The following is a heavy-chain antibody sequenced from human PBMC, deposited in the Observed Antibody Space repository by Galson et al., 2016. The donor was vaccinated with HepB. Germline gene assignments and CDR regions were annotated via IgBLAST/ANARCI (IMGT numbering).Heavy chain of an antibody. Sequence: QVQLKESGPGLVKPSETLSLTCTVSGGSISSSGYYWGWIRQPPGKGLEWIGSIYYSGTTYYNPSLESRVTISVDTHNNRWSLKLNSVTAADTAVFYLARSGYYYDSSGWAWYFDLWGRGTLVTVSS. J-gene: IGHJ2*01. D-gene: IGHD3-22*01. V-gene: IGHV4-39*01. CDR2: IYYSGTT. CDR3: ARSGYYYDSSGWAWYFDL. CDR1: GGSISSSGYY.